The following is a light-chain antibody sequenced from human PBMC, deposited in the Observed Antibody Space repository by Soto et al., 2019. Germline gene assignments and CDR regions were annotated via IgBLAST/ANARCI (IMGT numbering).Light chain of an antibody. J-gene: IGLJ1*01. CDR1: SSDVGNYNL. V-gene: IGLV2-23*01. Sequence: QSPLTQPASVSGSPGQSVTISCTGTSSDVGNYNLVSWYQQHPGKAPKLMIYEGSKRPSGVSNRFSASKSGNTASLTISILQAEDEADYYCCSYAGSSTYVLGTGTKVTVL. CDR3: CSYAGSSTYV. CDR2: EGS.